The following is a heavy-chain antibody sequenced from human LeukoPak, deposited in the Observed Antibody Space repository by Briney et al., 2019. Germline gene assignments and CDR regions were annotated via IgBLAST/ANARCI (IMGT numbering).Heavy chain of an antibody. D-gene: IGHD4-17*01. J-gene: IGHJ4*02. V-gene: IGHV3-30*04. CDR3: AREARYGDFDY. CDR1: GFTFSSYA. Sequence: GGSLRLSCAASGFTFSSYAMHWVRQAPGKGLEWVAALSYDGSNKYYADSVKGRFTISRDNSKNTLYLQMNSLRAEDTAVYYCAREARYGDFDYWGQGTLVTVSS. CDR2: LSYDGSNK.